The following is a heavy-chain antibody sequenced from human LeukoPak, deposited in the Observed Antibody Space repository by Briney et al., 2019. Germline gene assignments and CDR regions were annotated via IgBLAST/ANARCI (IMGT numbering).Heavy chain of an antibody. CDR2: ISSSGSTI. CDR3: ARDTGLEMATIKYYFDY. J-gene: IGHJ4*02. D-gene: IGHD5-24*01. Sequence: GGSLRLSCAASGFTFSDYYMSWIRQAPGKGLEWVSYISSSGSTIYYADSVKGRFTISRDNAKNSLYLQMNSLRAEDTAAYYCARDTGLEMATIKYYFDYWGQGTLVTVSS. V-gene: IGHV3-11*04. CDR1: GFTFSDYY.